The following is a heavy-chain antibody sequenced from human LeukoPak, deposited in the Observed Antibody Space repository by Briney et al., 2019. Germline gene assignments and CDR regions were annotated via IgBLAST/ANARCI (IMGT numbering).Heavy chain of an antibody. V-gene: IGHV3-11*01. J-gene: IGHJ4*02. CDR2: ISSSGSTT. CDR1: GFTFSEYY. CDR3: AREMDGPYGSGSPLDY. Sequence: GGSLKLSCAASGFTFSEYYMSWIRQAPGKGLEWVSYISSSGSTTYYADSVKGRFTISRDNAKNSLYLQMNSLRAEDTAVYYCAREMDGPYGSGSPLDYWGQGTLVTVSS. D-gene: IGHD3-10*01.